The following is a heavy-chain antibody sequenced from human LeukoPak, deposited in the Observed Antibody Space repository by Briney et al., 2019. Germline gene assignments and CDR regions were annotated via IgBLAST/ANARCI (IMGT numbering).Heavy chain of an antibody. V-gene: IGHV3-11*04. CDR1: GFTFSDYY. J-gene: IGHJ3*02. Sequence: GGSLRLSCAASGFTFSDYYMSWIRQAPGKGLEWVSYISSSGSTIYYADSVKGRFTISRDNAKNSLYLQMNSLRAEDTAVYYCARSAYEYSSSSGAFDIWGQGTMVTVSS. D-gene: IGHD6-6*01. CDR3: ARSAYEYSSSSGAFDI. CDR2: ISSSGSTI.